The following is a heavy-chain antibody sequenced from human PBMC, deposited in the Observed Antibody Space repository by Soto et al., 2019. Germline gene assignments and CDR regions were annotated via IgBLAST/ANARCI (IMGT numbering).Heavy chain of an antibody. V-gene: IGHV4-34*01. CDR3: ARGGAAAVNNWFDP. Sequence: SGSLSHTCAVYGGSFSGYYWSWIRQPPGKGLEWIGEINHSGSTNYNPSLKSRVTISVDTSKNQFSLKLSSVTAADTAVYYCARGGAAAVNNWFDPWGQGTLVTVSS. D-gene: IGHD6-13*01. CDR2: INHSGST. J-gene: IGHJ5*02. CDR1: GGSFSGYY.